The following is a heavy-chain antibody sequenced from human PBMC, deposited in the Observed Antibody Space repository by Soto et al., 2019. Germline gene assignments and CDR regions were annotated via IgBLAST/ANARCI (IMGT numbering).Heavy chain of an antibody. J-gene: IGHJ4*02. CDR1: GYSISSGYY. Sequence: QVQLQESGPGLVKPSETLSLTCAVSGYSISSGYYWGWIRQPPGKGLEWIGSIYHSGSTYYNPSLKSRVTISVDTSKNQFSLKLSSVTAADTAVYYCATLGDDYVCGSYRYADYWGQGTLVTVSS. CDR2: IYHSGST. D-gene: IGHD3-16*02. V-gene: IGHV4-38-2*01. CDR3: ATLGDDYVCGSYRYADY.